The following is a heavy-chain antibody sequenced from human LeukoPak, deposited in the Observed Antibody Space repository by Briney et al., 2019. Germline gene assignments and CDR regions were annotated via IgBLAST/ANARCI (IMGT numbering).Heavy chain of an antibody. CDR3: AKAVTYYYDSSGYVDY. D-gene: IGHD3-22*01. CDR1: GFTFSSYA. V-gene: IGHV3-23*01. J-gene: IGHJ4*02. CDR2: ISGSGGST. Sequence: PGGSLRLSCAASGFTFSSYAMSWVRQAPGKGLEWVSAISGSGGSTYYADSVKGRFTISRDNSKNTLYLQMNSLRAEDTAVYYCAKAVTYYYDSSGYVDYWGQGTLVTVSS.